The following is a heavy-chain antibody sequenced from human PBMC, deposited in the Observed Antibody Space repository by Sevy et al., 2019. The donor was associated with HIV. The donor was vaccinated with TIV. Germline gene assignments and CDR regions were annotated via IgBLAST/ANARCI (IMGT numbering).Heavy chain of an antibody. CDR3: AITKDYYDNSGYPFDY. CDR1: GYTLSELS. D-gene: IGHD3-22*01. J-gene: IGHJ4*02. V-gene: IGHV1-24*01. CDR2: FDPEDGET. Sequence: ASVKVSCKVFGYTLSELSMHWVRQTPGKGPEWMGSFDPEDGETIYAQKFQGRVAMTEDTSTDTAYMELRSLRSEDTAVFYCAITKDYYDNSGYPFDYWGQGTLVTVSS.